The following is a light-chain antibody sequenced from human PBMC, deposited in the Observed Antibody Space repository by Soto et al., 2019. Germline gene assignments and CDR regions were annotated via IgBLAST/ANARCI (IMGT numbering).Light chain of an antibody. J-gene: IGKJ1*01. CDR1: QSISSN. CDR2: GAS. V-gene: IGKV3-15*01. Sequence: EIVMTQSPATLSVSPGERATLSCRASQSISSNLAWYQQKPGQAPRLLIYGASTRATGIPARFSGSGSGTEFTLTISSLQSEDFAVCYCQQYDNWPPPWTFGQGTKVEI. CDR3: QQYDNWPPPWT.